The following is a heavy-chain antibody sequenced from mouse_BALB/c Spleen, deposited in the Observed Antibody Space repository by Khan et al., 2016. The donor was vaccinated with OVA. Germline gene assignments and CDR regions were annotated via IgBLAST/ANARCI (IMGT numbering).Heavy chain of an antibody. CDR3: VRSASYGDYVEAWFAY. D-gene: IGHD2-13*01. CDR2: INPYYGGT. V-gene: IGHV1-18*01. J-gene: IGHJ3*01. Sequence: EVQLQQSGPELVKPGASMKMSCKASGYSFTGYTMNWVKQSHVKNLEWIGLINPYYGGTAYNQKFRGKATLTVDKSSNTAYMELLSLTSEDSAVYDCVRSASYGDYVEAWFAYWGQGTLVTVSA. CDR1: GYSFTGYT.